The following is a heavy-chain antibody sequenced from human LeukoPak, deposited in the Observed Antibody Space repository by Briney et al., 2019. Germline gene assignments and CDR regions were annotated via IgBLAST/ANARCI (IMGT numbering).Heavy chain of an antibody. CDR2: ISSSSSYI. CDR3: ARGPSLLRYYYGMDV. Sequence: GGSLRLSCAASGFTFSSYSMNWVRQAPGKGLEWVSSISSSSSYIYYADSVKGRFTISRDNAKNSLYLQMSSLRAEDTAAYYCARGPSLLRYYYGMDVWGQGTTVTVSS. CDR1: GFTFSSYS. V-gene: IGHV3-21*01. J-gene: IGHJ6*02.